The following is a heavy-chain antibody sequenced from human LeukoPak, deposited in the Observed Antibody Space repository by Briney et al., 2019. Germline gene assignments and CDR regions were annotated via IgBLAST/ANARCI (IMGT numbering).Heavy chain of an antibody. V-gene: IGHV3-21*01. J-gene: IGHJ4*02. CDR3: ARGGYSTIYYFDY. Sequence: GGSLRLSCAASGFTFSSYSMNWVRKAPGKGLEWVSSISSSSSYIYYADSVKGRFTISRDNAKNSLYLQMNSLRAEDTAVYYCARGGYSTIYYFDYWGQGTLVTVSS. CDR2: ISSSSSYI. CDR1: GFTFSSYS. D-gene: IGHD3-22*01.